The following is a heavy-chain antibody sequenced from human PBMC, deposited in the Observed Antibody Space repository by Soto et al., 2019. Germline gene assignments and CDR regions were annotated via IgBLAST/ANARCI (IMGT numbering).Heavy chain of an antibody. J-gene: IGHJ6*02. CDR2: MNPTSGNT. D-gene: IGHD2-2*01. V-gene: IGHV1-8*01. CDR3: ATGGDIVVVPAAVYYYGMDV. Sequence: QVQLVQSGAEVKKPGASVKVSCKASGYTFTSYDINWVRQATGQGLEWMGWMNPTSGNTGYAQKFQGRVTMTRNTSISTAYMELSLLRSEDTAVYYCATGGDIVVVPAAVYYYGMDVWGQGTTVTVSS. CDR1: GYTFTSYD.